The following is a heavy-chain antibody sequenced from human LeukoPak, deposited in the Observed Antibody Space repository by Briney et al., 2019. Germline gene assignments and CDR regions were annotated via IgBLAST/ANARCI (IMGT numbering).Heavy chain of an antibody. J-gene: IGHJ4*02. CDR1: GGSISSGGYY. D-gene: IGHD3-16*01. CDR2: IYYSGST. Sequence: SQTLSLTCTVSGGSISSGGYYWSWIRQHPGKGLEWIGYIYYSGSTYYNPSLKSRVTISVDPSKNQFSLKLSSVTAADTAVYYCARWGLRGKNHFDYWGQGTLVTVSS. V-gene: IGHV4-31*03. CDR3: ARWGLRGKNHFDY.